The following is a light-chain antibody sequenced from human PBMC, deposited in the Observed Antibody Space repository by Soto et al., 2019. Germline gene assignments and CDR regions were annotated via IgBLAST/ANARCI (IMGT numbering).Light chain of an antibody. CDR2: DVS. CDR1: SSDVGGYNY. CDR3: SSYTSSSTPFV. V-gene: IGLV2-14*01. Sequence: QSALTQPASVSGSPGQSITISCTGTSSDVGGYNYVSWYQQHPGKAPKLMIYDVSNRPSGVSNRFSGSKSGNTASLTISGLQAEDEAEYFVSSYTSSSTPFVFGTGTKLTVL. J-gene: IGLJ1*01.